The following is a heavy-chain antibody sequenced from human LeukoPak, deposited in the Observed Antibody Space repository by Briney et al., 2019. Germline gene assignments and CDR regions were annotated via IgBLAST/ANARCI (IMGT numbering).Heavy chain of an antibody. V-gene: IGHV1-2*02. CDR2: VSSNNGDT. Sequence: ASVKVSCKASGYLFTGFFIHWVRQAPGQGLEWMGSVSSNNGDTDYAQNFEGRVTMTTDTSTRTANMQLSGLRFDDTAVYYCATLLWFGDFDYWGQGTPVTVSS. CDR3: ATLLWFGDFDY. J-gene: IGHJ4*02. D-gene: IGHD3-10*01. CDR1: GYLFTGFF.